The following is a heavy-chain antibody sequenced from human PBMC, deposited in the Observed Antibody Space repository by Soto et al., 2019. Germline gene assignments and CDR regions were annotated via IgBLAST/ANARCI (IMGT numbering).Heavy chain of an antibody. J-gene: IGHJ4*02. CDR3: TTSGIRYELWRGYYDQ. CDR1: GLSFTNAW. Sequence: EVQVVESGGGLVKPGGSLRLSCVASGLSFTNAWMSWVRQAPGKGLEWVGRIKSKIDGGTTDYAAPVKGRFTISRDDSKNTLYLHINNLNTEDTAFYFCTTSGIRYELWRGYYDQRGQGTRVTVSS. D-gene: IGHD3-3*01. V-gene: IGHV3-15*01. CDR2: IKSKIDGGTT.